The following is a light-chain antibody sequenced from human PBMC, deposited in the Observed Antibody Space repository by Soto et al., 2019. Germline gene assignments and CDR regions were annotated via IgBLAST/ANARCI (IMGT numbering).Light chain of an antibody. J-gene: IGKJ5*01. CDR3: QQANSCLGAT. V-gene: IGKV1-39*01. CDR1: QSISTY. Sequence: DIQMTQSPSSLSTSVGDRVTITCRSSQSISTYLNWYQQKPGKAPKLLIYSASSSQSGVPSRFSGSGSGTDFTLTISSLQPEDFATYYCQQANSCLGATFGQGTRLEIK. CDR2: SAS.